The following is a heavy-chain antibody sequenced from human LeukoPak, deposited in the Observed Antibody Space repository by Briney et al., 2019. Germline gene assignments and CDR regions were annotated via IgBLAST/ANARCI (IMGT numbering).Heavy chain of an antibody. Sequence: GESLRISCKGSGYSFSDYWIGWVRQMPGKGLEWMGIIYPGDSDTRYSPSFQGQVTISADKSISTAYLQWSSLKASDTAMYYCARQGYGGNEIFDYWGQGTLVTVSS. J-gene: IGHJ4*02. V-gene: IGHV5-51*01. D-gene: IGHD4-23*01. CDR2: IYPGDSDT. CDR1: GYSFSDYW. CDR3: ARQGYGGNEIFDY.